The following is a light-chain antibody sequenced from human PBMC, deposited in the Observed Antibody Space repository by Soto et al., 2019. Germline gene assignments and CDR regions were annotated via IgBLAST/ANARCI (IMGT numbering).Light chain of an antibody. CDR1: QSVSNSY. Sequence: EIVLTQSPGTLSLSPGERATLSCRASQSVSNSYLAWYQQKPGQAPRLLIYGASSRATGIPDRFSGSGSETDFTFTISRLEPEDFAVYYCHQYGSSPRTFGGGTKVEIK. J-gene: IGKJ4*01. V-gene: IGKV3-20*01. CDR3: HQYGSSPRT. CDR2: GAS.